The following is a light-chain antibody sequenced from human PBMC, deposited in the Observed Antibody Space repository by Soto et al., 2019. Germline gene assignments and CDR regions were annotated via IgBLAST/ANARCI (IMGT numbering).Light chain of an antibody. Sequence: QSALTQPASVSGSPGQSITISCTGTSSDVGGYNSVSWYHQHPGKAPKVMIYDVSNRPSGVSNRFSGSKSGNTASLTISGLQADDEADYYCSSFTSSSTYVFGTGTKLTVL. V-gene: IGLV2-14*01. J-gene: IGLJ1*01. CDR3: SSFTSSSTYV. CDR2: DVS. CDR1: SSDVGGYNS.